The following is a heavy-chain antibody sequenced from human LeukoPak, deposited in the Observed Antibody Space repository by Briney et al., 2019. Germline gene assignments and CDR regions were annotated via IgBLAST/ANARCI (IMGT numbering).Heavy chain of an antibody. J-gene: IGHJ4*02. CDR3: AKDAHDYGDYYFDY. V-gene: IGHV3-33*06. D-gene: IGHD4-17*01. CDR2: IWYDGSNK. CDR1: GFTFSSYG. Sequence: GGSLRLSCAASGFTFSSYGMHWVRQAPGKGLEWVAVIWYDGSNKYYADSVKGRFTISRDNSKNTLYLQMDSLRPEDTAVYYCAKDAHDYGDYYFDYWGQGILVTVSS.